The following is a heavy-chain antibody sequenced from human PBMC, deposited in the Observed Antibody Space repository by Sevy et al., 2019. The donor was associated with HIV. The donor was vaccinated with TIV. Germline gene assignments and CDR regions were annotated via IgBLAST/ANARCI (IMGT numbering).Heavy chain of an antibody. V-gene: IGHV1-69*13. CDR1: GGTFSSYA. Sequence: ASVKVSCKASGGTFSSYAISWVRQAPGQGLEWMGGIIPIFGTANYAQKFQGRVTITADESTGTAYMELGSLRSEDTAVYYCARGVHSGSYFGHSDAFDIWGQGTMVTVSS. D-gene: IGHD1-26*01. J-gene: IGHJ3*02. CDR2: IIPIFGTA. CDR3: ARGVHSGSYFGHSDAFDI.